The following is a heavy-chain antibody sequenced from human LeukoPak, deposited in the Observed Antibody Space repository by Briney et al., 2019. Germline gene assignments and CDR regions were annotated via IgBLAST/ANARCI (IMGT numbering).Heavy chain of an antibody. Sequence: SETLSLTCTVSGGSISSGGYYWSWIRQHPGKGLEWIGYIYYSGSTYYNPSLKSRVTISVDTSKNQFSLKLSPVTAADTAVYYRARENGGTVTRGFDYWGQGTLVTVSS. CDR2: IYYSGST. CDR3: ARENGGTVTRGFDY. CDR1: GGSISSGGYY. V-gene: IGHV4-31*03. J-gene: IGHJ4*02. D-gene: IGHD4-17*01.